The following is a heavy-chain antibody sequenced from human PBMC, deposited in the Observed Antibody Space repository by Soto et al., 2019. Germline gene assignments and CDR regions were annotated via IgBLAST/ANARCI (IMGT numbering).Heavy chain of an antibody. D-gene: IGHD3-22*01. V-gene: IGHV4-59*01. J-gene: IGHJ4*02. CDR3: ARDRYFYDSRGYYRTLDS. CDR2: IVHSGIT. CDR1: GGSFSNDY. Sequence: QVQLQESGPGLVKPSETLSLSCTVSGGSFSNDYWTWIRQSPGKGLEWIGYIVHSGITDYNPSLQSRVTISIDTSRNHFSLNLTSVTAADTAVYYCARDRYFYDSRGYYRTLDSWGQGTLVTVSS.